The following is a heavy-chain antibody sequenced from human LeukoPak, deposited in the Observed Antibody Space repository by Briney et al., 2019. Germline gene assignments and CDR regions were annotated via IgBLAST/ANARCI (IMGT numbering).Heavy chain of an antibody. CDR2: IYHSGST. J-gene: IGHJ4*02. Sequence: SETLSLTCAVSGYSISGGYYWGWIRQPPGKGLEWIGSIYHSGSTYYNPSLKSRVTISVDTSKNQFSLKLSSVTAADTAVYYCASPPYCSSTSCSDYWGQGTLVTVSS. CDR1: GYSISGGYY. D-gene: IGHD2-2*01. V-gene: IGHV4-38-2*01. CDR3: ASPPYCSSTSCSDY.